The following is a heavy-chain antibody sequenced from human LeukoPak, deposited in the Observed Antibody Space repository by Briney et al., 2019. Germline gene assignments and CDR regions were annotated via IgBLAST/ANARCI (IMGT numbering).Heavy chain of an antibody. D-gene: IGHD6-13*01. CDR2: INSDGSST. Sequence: GGSLRLSCAASGFTFSSYWMHWVRQAPGKGLVLVSRINSDGSSTSYADSVKGRFTISRDNAKNTLYLQMNSLRAEDTAVYYCARMYSSSWYHAFDIWGQGTMVTVSS. J-gene: IGHJ3*02. CDR1: GFTFSSYW. CDR3: ARMYSSSWYHAFDI. V-gene: IGHV3-74*01.